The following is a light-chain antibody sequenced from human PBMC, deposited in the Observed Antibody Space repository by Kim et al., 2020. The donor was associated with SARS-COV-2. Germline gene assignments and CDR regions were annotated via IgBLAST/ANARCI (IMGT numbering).Light chain of an antibody. CDR3: NSRDSSGYNVV. J-gene: IGLJ2*01. CDR1: SLRSHY. V-gene: IGLV3-19*01. Sequence: LEQTVRITCQGDSLRSHYASWYRQKPGQAPLLVIYDTDNRPSGIPDRFSGSSSGHTASLTITGAQAEDEADYYCNSRDSSGYNVVFGGGTQLTVL. CDR2: DTD.